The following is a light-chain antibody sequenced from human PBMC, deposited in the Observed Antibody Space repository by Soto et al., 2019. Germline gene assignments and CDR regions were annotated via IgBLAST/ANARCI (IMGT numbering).Light chain of an antibody. CDR1: QFVSTRS. CDR2: GAS. V-gene: IGKV3-20*01. CDR3: QQCGSSPPT. Sequence: PDETATLLSISTQFVSTRSLAWYQQKPGKAPKLLIYGASTWPTGIPARFSGSGSGTDFTLTITSLQPEDFVAYFCQQCGSSPPTFGQGTRVEIK. J-gene: IGKJ5*01.